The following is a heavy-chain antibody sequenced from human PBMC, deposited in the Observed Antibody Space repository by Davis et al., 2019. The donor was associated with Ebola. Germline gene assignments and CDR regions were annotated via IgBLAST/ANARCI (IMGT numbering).Heavy chain of an antibody. CDR3: ARDLKVVPVAIYYYYGLDV. Sequence: GESLKISCAASEFIFSNYAMNWVRRAPGRGLEWVSSISSTSNYIHYASSMMGRFTVSRDNAKKSLYLQMNSLRAGDTAVYYCARDLKVVPVAIYYYYGLDVWGQGTTVTVSS. CDR2: ISSTSNYI. V-gene: IGHV3-21*01. J-gene: IGHJ6*02. CDR1: EFIFSNYA. D-gene: IGHD2-2*01.